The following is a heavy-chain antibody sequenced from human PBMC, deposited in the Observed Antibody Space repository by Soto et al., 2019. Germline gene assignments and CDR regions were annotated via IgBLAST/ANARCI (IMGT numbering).Heavy chain of an antibody. D-gene: IGHD2-15*01. CDR1: GFTFSTYA. CDR3: ARDRDIAYHLEGGFYYAGMDV. J-gene: IGHJ6*02. CDR2: ITDSGTDT. Sequence: GGSLRLSCVASGFTFSTYAMNWVRQAPGKGLDWVSLITDSGTDTYYADSVKGRFTISRDNSKNTLSLQMNSLRAEDTAVYYCARDRDIAYHLEGGFYYAGMDVWGQGTTVTVSS. V-gene: IGHV3-23*01.